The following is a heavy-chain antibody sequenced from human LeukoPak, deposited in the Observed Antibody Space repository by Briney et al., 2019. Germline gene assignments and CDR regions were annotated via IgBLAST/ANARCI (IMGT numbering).Heavy chain of an antibody. CDR2: ISSSGSTI. CDR1: GFTFSDYY. J-gene: IGHJ6*04. D-gene: IGHD2-2*01. Sequence: GGSLRLSCAASGFTFSDYYMSWIRQAPGKGLEWVSYISSSGSTIYYADSVKGRFTISRDNAKNSLYLQMNSLRAEDTAVYYCARAGSPAAISHYYYYGMDVWGKGTTVTVSS. V-gene: IGHV3-11*01. CDR3: ARAGSPAAISHYYYYGMDV.